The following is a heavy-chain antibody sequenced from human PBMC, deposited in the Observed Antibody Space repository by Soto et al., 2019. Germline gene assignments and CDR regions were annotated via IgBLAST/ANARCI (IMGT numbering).Heavy chain of an antibody. V-gene: IGHV3-23*01. CDR3: AKAYFVWSSEQPYYFDY. J-gene: IGHJ4*02. CDR2: ISGSGGRT. Sequence: EVQLLDSGGGLVQPGGSLRLSCAASGFTFSNYAMTWVRQGPGKGLEWVSGISGSGGRTYYADSGQGRFTISRDNSKSSLYLQMSSLRAEDTAVYYCAKAYFVWSSEQPYYFDYWGQGTLGTVSS. D-gene: IGHD3-16*01. CDR1: GFTFSNYA.